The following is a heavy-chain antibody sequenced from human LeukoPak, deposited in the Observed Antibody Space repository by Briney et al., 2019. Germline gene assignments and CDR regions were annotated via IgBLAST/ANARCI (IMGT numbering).Heavy chain of an antibody. V-gene: IGHV1-69*13. CDR3: ATTRTGWTDY. CDR1: GGTFSSYA. Sequence: ASVKVSCKASGGTFSSYAISWVRQPPGQGLEWMGGIIPIFGTANYAQKFQGRVTITADESTSTAYMELSSLRSEDTAVYYCATTRTGWTDYWGQGTLVTVSS. CDR2: IIPIFGTA. D-gene: IGHD1-14*01. J-gene: IGHJ4*02.